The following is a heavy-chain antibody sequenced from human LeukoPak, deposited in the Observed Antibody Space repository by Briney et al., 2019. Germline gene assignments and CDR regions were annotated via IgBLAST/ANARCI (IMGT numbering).Heavy chain of an antibody. V-gene: IGHV4-59*01. Sequence: SETLSLTCTVSGGSITSDYWSWIRQPPVKGLEWIGYIFYTGNTNYNPSLKSRVTISVDTSKNQLSLNLRSVTAADTAVYYCARAPSSSWFDPWGQGTLVIVSS. J-gene: IGHJ5*02. CDR1: GGSITSDY. CDR2: IFYTGNT. CDR3: ARAPSSSWFDP.